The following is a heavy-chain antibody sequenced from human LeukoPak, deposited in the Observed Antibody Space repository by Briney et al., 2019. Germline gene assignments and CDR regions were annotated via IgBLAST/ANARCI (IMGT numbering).Heavy chain of an antibody. D-gene: IGHD3-10*01. J-gene: IGHJ6*02. CDR1: GFTFSSYG. CDR2: IWYDGSNK. V-gene: IGHV3-33*01. Sequence: GGSLRLSCAASGFTFSSYGKHWVSQAPGKRLEWVAVIWYDGSNKYYADSVKGRFTISRDNSKNTLYLQMNSLRAEDTAVYYCARDGGLGFGELLSPYYYYYYGMDVWGQGTTVTVSS. CDR3: ARDGGLGFGELLSPYYYYYYGMDV.